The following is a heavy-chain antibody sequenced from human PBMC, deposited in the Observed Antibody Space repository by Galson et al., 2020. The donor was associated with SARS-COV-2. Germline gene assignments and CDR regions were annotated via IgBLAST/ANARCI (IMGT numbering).Heavy chain of an antibody. Sequence: GESLKISCAASGFTFSSYAMHWVRQAPGKGLEWVAVISYDGSNKYYADSVKGRFTISRDNSKNTLYLQMNSLRAEDTAVYYCARAVSWSYWGWFDPWGQGTTITVSS. CDR1: GFTFSSYA. D-gene: IGHD1-26*01. CDR3: ARAVSWSYWGWFDP. CDR2: ISYDGSNK. V-gene: IGHV3-30-3*01. J-gene: IGHJ5*02.